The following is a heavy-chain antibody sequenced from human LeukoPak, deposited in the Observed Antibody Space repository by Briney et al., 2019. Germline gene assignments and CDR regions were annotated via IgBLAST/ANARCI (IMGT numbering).Heavy chain of an antibody. CDR1: GFTFDDYG. D-gene: IGHD6-19*01. J-gene: IGHJ4*02. CDR2: INWNGGST. CDR3: ARVPSAIAVAGRLDY. Sequence: GGSLRLSCAASGFTFDDYGMSWVRHAPGKGLEWVSGINWNGGSTVYADSVKGRFTISRDNAKNSLYLQMNSLRAEDTALYYCARVPSAIAVAGRLDYWGQGTLVTVSS. V-gene: IGHV3-20*04.